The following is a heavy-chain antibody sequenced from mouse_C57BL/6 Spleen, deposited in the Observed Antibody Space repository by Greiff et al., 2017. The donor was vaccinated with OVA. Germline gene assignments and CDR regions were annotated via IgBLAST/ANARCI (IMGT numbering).Heavy chain of an antibody. CDR2: INYDGSST. CDR1: GFTFSDYY. D-gene: IGHD2-4*01. CDR3: ARGGDYDPWFAY. Sequence: EVQLVESEGGLVQPGSSMKLSCTASGFTFSDYYMAWVRQVPEKGLEWVANINYDGSSTYYLDSLKSRFIISRDNAKNILYLQMSSLKTEDTATYYWARGGDYDPWFAYWGQGTLVTVSA. V-gene: IGHV5-16*01. J-gene: IGHJ3*01.